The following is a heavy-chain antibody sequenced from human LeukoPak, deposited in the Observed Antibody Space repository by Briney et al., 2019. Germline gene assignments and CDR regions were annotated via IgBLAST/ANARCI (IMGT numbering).Heavy chain of an antibody. V-gene: IGHV4-39*01. CDR1: GGSIASTGYY. Sequence: PSETLSLTCTVSGGSIASTGYYWGWIRQSPGKGLEWIGSIYYTGSTYYNPSLKGRVTISVDTSKKQFSLNLRSVIAADTGVYYCARHVRTDYYLYGMDVWGQGTTVTVSS. J-gene: IGHJ6*02. CDR3: ARHVRTDYYLYGMDV. CDR2: IYYTGST. D-gene: IGHD3/OR15-3a*01.